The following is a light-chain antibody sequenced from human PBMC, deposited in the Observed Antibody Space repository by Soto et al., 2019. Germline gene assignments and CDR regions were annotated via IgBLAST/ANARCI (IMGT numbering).Light chain of an antibody. Sequence: QAVVTQPASVSGSPGQSITISCTGTSSDIGSYNYVSWYQQHPGKAPKLMTYDVSNRPSGASDRFSGSKSGNTASLTISGLQAEDEADYYCCSYTSTRTYVFGSGTQLTVL. CDR3: CSYTSTRTYV. CDR1: SSDIGSYNY. J-gene: IGLJ7*01. CDR2: DVS. V-gene: IGLV2-14*01.